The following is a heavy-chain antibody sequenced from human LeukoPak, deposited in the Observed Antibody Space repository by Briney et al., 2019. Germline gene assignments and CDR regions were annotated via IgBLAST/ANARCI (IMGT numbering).Heavy chain of an antibody. V-gene: IGHV1-2*02. J-gene: IGHJ4*02. Sequence: GASVKVSCKTSGYTFTGYYIHWVRQAPGQGLEWMGWINPNSGGTNYAQKFQGRVTMTRDTSISTAYLELNRLRSGDTAVYFCASGFETSGYSVSCYFDYWGQGTLVTVSS. CDR2: INPNSGGT. CDR1: GYTFTGYY. D-gene: IGHD3-22*01. CDR3: ASGFETSGYSVSCYFDY.